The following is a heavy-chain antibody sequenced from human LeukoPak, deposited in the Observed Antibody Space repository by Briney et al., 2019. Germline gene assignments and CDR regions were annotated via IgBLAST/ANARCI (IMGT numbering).Heavy chain of an antibody. D-gene: IGHD3-10*01. Sequence: GGSLRLSCAASGFTFSTYCMHWVRQAPGEGLEWMAFIRYDGSNKYYADSVKVRFTISRDNSKNTPYLQVNSLRAEDTAVYYCAKDRGISGSYYTFDYWGQGTLVTVSS. CDR2: IRYDGSNK. J-gene: IGHJ4*02. CDR3: AKDRGISGSYYTFDY. CDR1: GFTFSTYC. V-gene: IGHV3-30*02.